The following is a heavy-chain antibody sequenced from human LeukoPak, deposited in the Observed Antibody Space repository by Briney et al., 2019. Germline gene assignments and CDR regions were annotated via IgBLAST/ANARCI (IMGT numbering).Heavy chain of an antibody. Sequence: ASVKVSCKAAGDTFTSSDINWVRQATGQGLEWMGWMNPNTDITGYAQKFQGRVTITRNTPINTAYMQLSSLRSDDTAVYYCARNVAYSSSSYYMVVWGKGTTVTVSS. CDR2: MNPNTDIT. CDR3: ARNVAYSSSSYYMVV. CDR1: GDTFTSSD. J-gene: IGHJ6*03. D-gene: IGHD6-6*01. V-gene: IGHV1-8*03.